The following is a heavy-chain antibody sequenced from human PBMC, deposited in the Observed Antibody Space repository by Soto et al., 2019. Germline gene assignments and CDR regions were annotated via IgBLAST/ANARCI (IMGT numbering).Heavy chain of an antibody. CDR3: TRDVVVSSGEFDY. D-gene: IGHD4-17*01. CDR1: GFSLNNYW. J-gene: IGHJ4*02. CDR2: ISSDGSST. Sequence: EVQLVESGGGLVQPGGSLRLSCAASGFSLNNYWMHWVRQVPGKGLVWVSRISSDGSSTSYADSVKGRFTISRDNAKNTLYLQMNSLRAEDKAMYHCTRDVVVSSGEFDYWGQGNLVTVSS. V-gene: IGHV3-74*01.